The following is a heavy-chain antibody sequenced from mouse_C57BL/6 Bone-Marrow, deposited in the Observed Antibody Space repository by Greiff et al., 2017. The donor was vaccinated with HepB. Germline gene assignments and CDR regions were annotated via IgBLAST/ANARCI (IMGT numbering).Heavy chain of an antibody. CDR2: ISSGGSYT. Sequence: VQLKESGGDLVKPGGSLKLSCAASGFTFSSYGMSWVRQTPDKRLEWVATISSGGSYTYYPDSVKGRFTISRDNAKNTLYLQMSSLKSEDTAMYYCARRGGYSYYFDYWGQGTTLTVSS. D-gene: IGHD2-3*01. V-gene: IGHV5-6*01. J-gene: IGHJ2*01. CDR3: ARRGGYSYYFDY. CDR1: GFTFSSYG.